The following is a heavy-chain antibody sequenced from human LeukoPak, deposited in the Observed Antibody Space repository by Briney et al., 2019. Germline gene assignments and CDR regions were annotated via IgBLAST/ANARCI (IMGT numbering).Heavy chain of an antibody. D-gene: IGHD3-10*01. Sequence: SETLSLTCTVSGGSLSSYYWSWIRQPAGKGLEWIGRIYTSGSTNYNPSLKSRVTMSVDTSKNQFSLKLSSVTAADTAVYYCASSYYYDSGSYLGLGYWGQGTLVTVSS. CDR1: GGSLSSYY. CDR3: ASSYYYDSGSYLGLGY. J-gene: IGHJ4*02. CDR2: IYTSGST. V-gene: IGHV4-4*07.